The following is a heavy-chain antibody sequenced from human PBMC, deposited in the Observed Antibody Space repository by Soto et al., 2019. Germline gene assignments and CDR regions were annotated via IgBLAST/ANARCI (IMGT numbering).Heavy chain of an antibody. CDR3: AKDRAPGSYFRARYYGMDV. V-gene: IGHV3-30*18. CDR2: ISYDGSNK. D-gene: IGHD1-26*01. J-gene: IGHJ6*02. CDR1: GFTFSSYG. Sequence: GGSLRLSCAASGFTFSSYGMHWVRQAPGKGLEWVAVISYDGSNKYYADSVKGRFTISRDNSRNTLYLQMNSLRAEDTAVYYCAKDRAPGSYFRARYYGMDVWGQGTTVTVSS.